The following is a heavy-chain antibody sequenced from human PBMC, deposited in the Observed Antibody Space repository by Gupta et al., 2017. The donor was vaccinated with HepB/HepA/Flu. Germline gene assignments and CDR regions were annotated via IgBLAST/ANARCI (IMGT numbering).Heavy chain of an antibody. D-gene: IGHD3-3*01. CDR3: AKDRVRFLEWFVDYYGMDV. CDR2: ISWNSGSI. V-gene: IGHV3-9*01. J-gene: IGHJ6*02. CDR1: GFTFDDYA. Sequence: EVQLVESGGGLVQPGRSLRLSCAASGFTFDDYAMHWVRQAPGKGLEWVSGISWNSGSIGYADSVKGRFTISRDNAKNSLYLQMNSLRAEDTALYYCAKDRVRFLEWFVDYYGMDVWGQGTTVTVSS.